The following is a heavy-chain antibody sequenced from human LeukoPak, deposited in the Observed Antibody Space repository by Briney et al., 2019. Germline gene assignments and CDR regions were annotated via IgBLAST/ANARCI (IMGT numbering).Heavy chain of an antibody. CDR3: ARDRKEYYFDY. D-gene: IGHD1-14*01. CDR1: GFTFNSYA. Sequence: GGSLRLSCAASGFTFNSYAMHWVRQAPGKGLEWVAMISYDGTNEYYAGSVKGRFTISRDNSKNTLYLQMNSLRPEDTAVYYCARDRKEYYFDYWGQGTLVTVSS. CDR2: ISYDGTNE. V-gene: IGHV3-30*11. J-gene: IGHJ4*02.